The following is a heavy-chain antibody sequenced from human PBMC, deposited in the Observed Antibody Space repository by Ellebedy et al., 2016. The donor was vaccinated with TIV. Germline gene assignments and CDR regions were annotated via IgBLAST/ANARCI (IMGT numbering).Heavy chain of an antibody. Sequence: GESLKISCAASGFTFSSYEMNWVRQAPGKGLEWVSKISSSGSPIYYADSVKGRFTISRDNAKNSLYLQVNSLKASDNAMYYCARLGYYENDFDFWGQGTLVTVSS. D-gene: IGHD1-26*01. CDR2: ISSSGSPI. CDR1: GFTFSSYE. CDR3: ARLGYYENDFDF. J-gene: IGHJ4*02. V-gene: IGHV3-48*03.